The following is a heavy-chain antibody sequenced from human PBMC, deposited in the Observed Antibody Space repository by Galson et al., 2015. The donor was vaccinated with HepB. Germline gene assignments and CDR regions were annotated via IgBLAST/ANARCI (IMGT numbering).Heavy chain of an antibody. CDR3: ARCEAGKYSYAMDV. Sequence: SVKVSCKVSGGDFSAYTITWVRQAPGQGLDFLGRIIPGLDVIDYAQDLQGRVTFTADTSTSTAYLELGNLRSEDTAIFYCARCEAGKYSYAMDVWGQGTTVIVSS. CDR2: IIPGLDVI. CDR1: GGDFSAYT. D-gene: IGHD1-1*01. J-gene: IGHJ6*02. V-gene: IGHV1-69*02.